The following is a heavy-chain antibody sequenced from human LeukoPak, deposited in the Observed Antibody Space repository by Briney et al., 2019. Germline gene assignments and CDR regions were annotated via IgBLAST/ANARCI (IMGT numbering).Heavy chain of an antibody. Sequence: TGGSLRLSCAVSGFIFKDFPMTWVRQAPGKGLEWLSGISAGGDLTFHADSLKGRFTISRDNYKNTLHLQMDSLRAEDTAVYCCAKSLFTSAAGSGRASDIWGQGTMVTVSS. J-gene: IGHJ3*02. CDR1: GFIFKDFP. V-gene: IGHV3-23*01. CDR2: ISAGGDLT. D-gene: IGHD3-10*01. CDR3: AKSLFTSAAGSGRASDI.